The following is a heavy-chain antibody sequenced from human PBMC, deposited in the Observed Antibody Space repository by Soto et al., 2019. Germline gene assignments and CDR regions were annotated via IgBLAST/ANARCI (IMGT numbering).Heavy chain of an antibody. D-gene: IGHD6-19*01. CDR2: INHSGST. V-gene: IGHV4-34*01. J-gene: IGHJ4*02. CDR1: GGSFSGYY. CDR3: ARLKAVAGTIDY. Sequence: QVQLQQWGAGLLKPSETLSLTCAVYGGSFSGYYWSWIRQPPGKGLEWIGEINHSGSTNYNPSLKRRVTISVDTSKNQFSLKLSSVTAADTAVYYCARLKAVAGTIDYWGQGTLVTVSS.